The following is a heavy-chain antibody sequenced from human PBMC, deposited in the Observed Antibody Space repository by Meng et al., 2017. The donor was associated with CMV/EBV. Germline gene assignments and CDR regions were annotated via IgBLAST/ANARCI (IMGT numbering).Heavy chain of an antibody. Sequence: SETLSLTCTVSGGSISSYYWSWIRQPPGKGLEWIGYIYYSGSTNYNPSLKSRVTISVDTSKNQFSLKLSSATAADTAVYYCARGDIVVVPGAHYYYYGMDVWGQGTTVTVSS. J-gene: IGHJ6*02. CDR3: ARGDIVVVPGAHYYYYGMDV. CDR1: GGSISSYY. V-gene: IGHV4-59*01. D-gene: IGHD2-2*01. CDR2: IYYSGST.